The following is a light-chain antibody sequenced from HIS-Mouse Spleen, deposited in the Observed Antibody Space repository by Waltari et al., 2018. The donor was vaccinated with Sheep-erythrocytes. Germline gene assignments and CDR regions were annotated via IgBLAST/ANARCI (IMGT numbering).Light chain of an antibody. CDR1: KLGDKY. V-gene: IGLV3-1*01. CDR2: QDS. J-gene: IGLJ2*01. CDR3: QAWDSSVV. Sequence: SYELTQPPSVSVSPGQTASITCSGDKLGDKYACWYQQKPGQSPVLVIYQDSKRPSGIPERFSGSNSGNQATLTISGTQAMDEADYYCQAWDSSVVFGGGTKLTVL.